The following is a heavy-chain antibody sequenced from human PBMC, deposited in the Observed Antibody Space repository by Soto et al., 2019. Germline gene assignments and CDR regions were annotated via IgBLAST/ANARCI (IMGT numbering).Heavy chain of an antibody. D-gene: IGHD3-10*01. CDR2: ISAYNGNT. CDR3: ARDIKGGWYCYGSGSTSYGLDV. CDR1: GYTFTSYG. J-gene: IGHJ6*02. Sequence: ASVKVSCKASGYTFTSYGISWVRQAPGQGLEWMGWISAYNGNTNYAQKLQGRVTMTTDTSTSTAYMELRSLRSDDTAVYYCARDIKGGWYCYGSGSTSYGLDVWGQGTTVTVSS. V-gene: IGHV1-18*04.